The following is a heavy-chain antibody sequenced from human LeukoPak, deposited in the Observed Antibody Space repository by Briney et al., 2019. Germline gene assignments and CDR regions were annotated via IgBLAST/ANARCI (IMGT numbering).Heavy chain of an antibody. CDR1: GYTFTSYY. V-gene: IGHV1-46*01. Sequence: ASVKVSCKASGYTFTSYYIHWVRQAPGQGPEWMGIIYPSGGSTTYAQKFQGRVTITADKSTSTAYMELSSLRSEDTAVYYCARDLGGFDPWGQGTLVTVSS. CDR2: IYPSGGST. J-gene: IGHJ5*02. CDR3: ARDLGGFDP. D-gene: IGHD1-26*01.